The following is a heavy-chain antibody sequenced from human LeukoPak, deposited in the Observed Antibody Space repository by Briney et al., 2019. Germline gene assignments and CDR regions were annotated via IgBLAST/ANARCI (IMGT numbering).Heavy chain of an antibody. V-gene: IGHV1-46*01. CDR1: GYTFTSYY. D-gene: IGHD3-3*01. CDR3: AKGELRFKEFDY. J-gene: IGHJ4*02. Sequence: ASVKVSCKASGYTFTSYYMHWVRQAPGQGLEWMGIINPSGGSTSYAQKFQGRVTMTRDTSTSTVYMELSSPSSEDTAVYYCAKGELRFKEFDYWGQGTLVTVSS. CDR2: INPSGGST.